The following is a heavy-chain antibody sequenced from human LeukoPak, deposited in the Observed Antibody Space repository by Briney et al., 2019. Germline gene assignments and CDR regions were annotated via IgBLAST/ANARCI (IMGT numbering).Heavy chain of an antibody. V-gene: IGHV1-8*03. CDR2: MNPNSGNT. J-gene: IGHJ3*02. Sequence: GASVKVSCKASGYTFTSYDINWVRQATGQGLEWMGWMNPNSGNTGYAQKFQGRVTITRNTSISTAYMELSSLRSEDTAVYYCAREPEIWFGSSYAFDIWGQGTMVTVSS. CDR3: AREPEIWFGSSYAFDI. CDR1: GYTFTSYD. D-gene: IGHD6-6*01.